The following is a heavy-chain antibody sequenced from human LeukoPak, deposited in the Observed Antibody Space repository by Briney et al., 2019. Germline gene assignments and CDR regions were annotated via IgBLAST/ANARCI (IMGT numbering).Heavy chain of an antibody. CDR2: ISSSSSYI. V-gene: IGHV3-21*01. CDR1: GFTFSSYS. D-gene: IGHD2-8*01. Sequence: GGSLRLSCAASGFTFSSYSMNWVRQAPGKGLEWVSSISSSSSYIYYADSVEGRFTISRDNAKNSLYLQMNSLRAEDTAVYYCARGYCTNGVCYFDYWGQGTLVTVSS. CDR3: ARGYCTNGVCYFDY. J-gene: IGHJ4*02.